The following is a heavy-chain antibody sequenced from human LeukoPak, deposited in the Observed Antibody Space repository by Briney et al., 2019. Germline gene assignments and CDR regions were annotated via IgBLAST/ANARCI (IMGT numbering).Heavy chain of an antibody. CDR2: IHYSGST. CDR3: ARDTGNSGSYWEVNNWFDP. D-gene: IGHD1-26*01. Sequence: SETLSLTCTVSGGSINSYYWSWIRQPPGRGLEWIGSIHYSGSTSYNPSLRSRVTISVDKSKNQFFLKLSSVTATDTAVYYCARDTGNSGSYWEVNNWFDPWGQGTLVTVSS. J-gene: IGHJ5*02. V-gene: IGHV4-59*01. CDR1: GGSINSYY.